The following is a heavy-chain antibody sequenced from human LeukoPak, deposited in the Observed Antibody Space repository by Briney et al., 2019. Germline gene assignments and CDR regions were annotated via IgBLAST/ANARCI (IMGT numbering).Heavy chain of an antibody. V-gene: IGHV3-15*01. Sequence: GGSLRLSCAASGFTFSDSWMSWVRQAPGKGLEWVGHIKRKINGGTADYAAPVKGRFTISRDDSKNTLYLQVNSLKIEDTAVYYCTTDFPDYFHSWGQGTLVTVSS. J-gene: IGHJ4*02. CDR1: GFTFSDSW. CDR3: TTDFPDYFHS. CDR2: IKRKINGGTA.